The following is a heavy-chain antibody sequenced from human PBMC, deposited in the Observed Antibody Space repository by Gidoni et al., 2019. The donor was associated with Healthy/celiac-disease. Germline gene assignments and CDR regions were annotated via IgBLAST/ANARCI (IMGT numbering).Heavy chain of an antibody. D-gene: IGHD4-17*01. V-gene: IGHV1-24*01. CDR1: GYTLTELS. Sequence: QVQLVQSGAEVKKPGASVKVSCKVSGYTLTELSMHWVRQAPGKGLEWMGGFDPEDGETIYAQKFQGRVTMTEDTSTDTAYMELSSLRSEDTAVYYCATGLSTVTTYPPWFDPWGQGTLVTVSS. J-gene: IGHJ5*02. CDR3: ATGLSTVTTYPPWFDP. CDR2: FDPEDGET.